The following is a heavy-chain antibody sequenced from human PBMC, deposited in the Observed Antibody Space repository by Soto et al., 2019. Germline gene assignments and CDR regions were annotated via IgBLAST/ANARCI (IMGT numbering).Heavy chain of an antibody. D-gene: IGHD3-22*01. CDR3: ARGGSDYYDSSGSPTFDY. CDR2: IIPIFGTA. J-gene: IGHJ4*02. CDR1: GGTFSSYA. V-gene: IGHV1-69*01. Sequence: QVQLVQSGAEVKKPGSSVKVSCKASGGTFSSYAISWVRQAPGQGLEWMGGIIPIFGTANYAQKFQGRVTITADDSTSTAYMELSSVRSEDTAVYYCARGGSDYYDSSGSPTFDYWGQGTLVTVSS.